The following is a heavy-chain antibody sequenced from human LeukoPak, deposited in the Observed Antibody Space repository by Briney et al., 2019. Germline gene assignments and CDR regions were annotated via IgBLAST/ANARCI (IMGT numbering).Heavy chain of an antibody. J-gene: IGHJ4*02. D-gene: IGHD3-10*01. CDR2: INTYKGNT. CDR1: GYIFANYG. CDR3: AREPISSGTYYPRSDY. Sequence: ASVKVSCKPSGYIFANYGFAWVRQAPGQGLDWMGWINTYKGNTKYSQKLQGRVTVTTDTSTSTAYMELRSLASDDTAVYYCAREPISSGTYYPRSDYWGQGTLITVSP. V-gene: IGHV1-18*01.